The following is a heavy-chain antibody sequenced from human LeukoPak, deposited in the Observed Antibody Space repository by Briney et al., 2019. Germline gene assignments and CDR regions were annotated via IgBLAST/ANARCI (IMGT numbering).Heavy chain of an antibody. D-gene: IGHD6-19*01. CDR1: GGSISSYY. CDR3: AGYMSGPGPFDY. V-gene: IGHV4-59*08. J-gene: IGHJ4*02. Sequence: SETLSLTCSVSGGSISSYYWSWIRQPPGKGLEWIGYVYYSGSTNSNPSLQSRVTISVETSKNQFSLQLSSVTATDTAVYYRAGYMSGPGPFDYWGQGTLVTVSS. CDR2: VYYSGST.